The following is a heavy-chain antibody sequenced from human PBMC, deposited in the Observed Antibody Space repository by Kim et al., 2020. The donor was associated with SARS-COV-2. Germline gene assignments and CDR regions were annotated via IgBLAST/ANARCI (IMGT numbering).Heavy chain of an antibody. D-gene: IGHD3-10*01. V-gene: IGHV1-3*01. J-gene: IGHJ5*02. Sequence: YSQKFQGRVTSTRDTSASTAYMELSSLRSEDTAVYYCARDGSGSYNWFDPWGQGTLVTVSS. CDR3: ARDGSGSYNWFDP.